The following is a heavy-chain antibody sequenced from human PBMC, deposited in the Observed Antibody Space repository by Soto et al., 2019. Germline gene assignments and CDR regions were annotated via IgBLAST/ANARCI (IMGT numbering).Heavy chain of an antibody. Sequence: EVQLVESGGGLVQPGRSPRLSCAASGFTFDDYAMHWVRQAPGKGLEWVSGISWNSGSIGYADSVKGRFTISRDNAKNSLYLQMNSLRAEDTALYYCAKDKTGGDFIRGGFDYWGQGTLVTVSS. D-gene: IGHD2-21*02. J-gene: IGHJ4*02. CDR1: GFTFDDYA. CDR2: ISWNSGSI. V-gene: IGHV3-9*01. CDR3: AKDKTGGDFIRGGFDY.